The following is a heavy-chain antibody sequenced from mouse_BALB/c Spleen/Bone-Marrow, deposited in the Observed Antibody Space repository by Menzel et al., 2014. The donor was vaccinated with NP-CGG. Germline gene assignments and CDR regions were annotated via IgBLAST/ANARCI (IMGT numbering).Heavy chain of an antibody. Sequence: EVQGVESGGGLVQPGGSRKLSCAASGFTFSSFGMHWVRQAPEKGLEWVAYISSGSSTIYHADTVKGRFTISRDNPKNTLFLQMTSLRSEDTAMYYCARDRYDEYFDVWGAGTTVTVSS. CDR1: GFTFSSFG. CDR2: ISSGSSTI. D-gene: IGHD2-14*01. CDR3: ARDRYDEYFDV. V-gene: IGHV5-17*02. J-gene: IGHJ1*01.